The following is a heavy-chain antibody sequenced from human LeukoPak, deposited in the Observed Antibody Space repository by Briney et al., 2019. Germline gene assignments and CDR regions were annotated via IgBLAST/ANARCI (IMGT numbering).Heavy chain of an antibody. CDR1: GSTFSSYG. CDR2: ISYDGSNK. J-gene: IGHJ6*03. Sequence: GGSLRLSCAASGSTFSSYGMHWVRQAPGKGLEWVAFISYDGSNKYYADSVKGRFTISRDTSKNTLYLQMNSLRAEDTAMYYCAKDRRDTAMAPYYYYYMDVWGKGTTVTVSS. CDR3: AKDRRDTAMAPYYYYYMDV. V-gene: IGHV3-30*18. D-gene: IGHD5-18*01.